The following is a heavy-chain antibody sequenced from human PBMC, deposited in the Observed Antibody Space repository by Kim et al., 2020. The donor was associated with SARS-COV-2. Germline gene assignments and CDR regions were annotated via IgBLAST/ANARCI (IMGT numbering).Heavy chain of an antibody. CDR1: GFTFSDYY. V-gene: IGHV3-11*04. D-gene: IGHD3-10*01. J-gene: IGHJ4*02. Sequence: GGSLRLSCAASGFTFSDYYMSWIRQAPGKGLEWVSYISSSVSTIYYADSVKGRFTISRDNAKNSLYLQMNSLRAEDTAVYYCARDCKGSITMVRGVIDYWGQGTLVTVSS. CDR3: ARDCKGSITMVRGVIDY. CDR2: ISSSVSTI.